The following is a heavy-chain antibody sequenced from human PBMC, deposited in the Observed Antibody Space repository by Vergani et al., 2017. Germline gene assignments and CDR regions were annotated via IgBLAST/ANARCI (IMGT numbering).Heavy chain of an antibody. D-gene: IGHD3-16*01. CDR2: ISSSSSYI. CDR3: ARRGPPPLYYGMDV. Sequence: EVQLVESGGGLVKPGGSLRLSCAASGFTFSSYSMNWDRQAPGKGLEWVSSISSSSSYIYYADSVKGRFTISRDNAKNSLYLQMNSLRAEDTAVYYCARRGPPPLYYGMDVWGQGTTVTVSS. J-gene: IGHJ6*02. V-gene: IGHV3-21*01. CDR1: GFTFSSYS.